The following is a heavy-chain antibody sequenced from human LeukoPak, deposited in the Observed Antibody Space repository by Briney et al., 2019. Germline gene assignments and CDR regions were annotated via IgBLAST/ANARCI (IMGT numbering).Heavy chain of an antibody. CDR1: GFSFSDYA. J-gene: IGHJ4*02. D-gene: IGHD3-10*01. CDR3: ARVGGDFIKDLDY. Sequence: GGSLRLSCVTSGFSFSDYAMHWVRQAPGKGLEYVSAITSNGGSTFYASSVKGRFTISRDNSKSTLYLQMGSLRGDDMAVYYCARVGGDFIKDLDYWGQGTLVTVSS. CDR2: ITSNGGST. V-gene: IGHV3-64*01.